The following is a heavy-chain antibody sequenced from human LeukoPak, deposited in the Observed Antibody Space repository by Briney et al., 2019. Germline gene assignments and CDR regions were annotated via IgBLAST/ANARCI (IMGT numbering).Heavy chain of an antibody. D-gene: IGHD6-6*01. CDR3: ARHRAYSSSSPFDY. V-gene: IGHV4-4*07. CDR1: GGSITTYY. Sequence: PSETLSLTCTVSGGSITTYYWSWIRRPAGKGLEWIGHIYKTATTNYNPSLKSRIFMSVDTSKNQFSLNLSSVTAADTAVYYCARHRAYSSSSPFDYWGQGTLVTVSS. CDR2: IYKTATT. J-gene: IGHJ4*02.